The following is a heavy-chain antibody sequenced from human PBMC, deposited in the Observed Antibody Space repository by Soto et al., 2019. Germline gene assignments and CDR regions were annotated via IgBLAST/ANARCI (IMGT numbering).Heavy chain of an antibody. CDR3: ARDRRTDYTSDGLVWYYYYGMDV. CDR2: ISPYSGNT. D-gene: IGHD4-4*01. V-gene: IGHV1-18*01. CDR1: GYTLTSYG. J-gene: IGHJ6*02. Sequence: VASVKVSCKASGYTLTSYGLSWVRQAPGQGLEWMGWISPYSGNTEYAQRLQGRVTMTTDTSTSTAYMELRSLRSDDTAVYYCARDRRTDYTSDGLVWYYYYGMDVWGQGTTVTVSS.